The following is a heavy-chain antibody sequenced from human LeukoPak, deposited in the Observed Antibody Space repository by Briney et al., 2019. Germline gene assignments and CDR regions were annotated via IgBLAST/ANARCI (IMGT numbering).Heavy chain of an antibody. D-gene: IGHD1-26*01. J-gene: IGHJ4*02. CDR1: GFTLSSYA. Sequence: GGSLRLSCAASGFTLSSYAMHWVRQPAGKGLEWVSAIGTAGDTFYPGSVKGRFTISRENAKKSLFLQMNSLRAEDTAVYYCARPNTPHGNFHYWGQGPLVTVSS. V-gene: IGHV3-13*01. CDR3: ARPNTPHGNFHY. CDR2: IGTAGDT.